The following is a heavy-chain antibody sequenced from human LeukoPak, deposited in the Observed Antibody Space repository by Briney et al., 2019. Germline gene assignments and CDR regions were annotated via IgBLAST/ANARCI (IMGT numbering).Heavy chain of an antibody. CDR3: ARDRGGGHMDV. V-gene: IGHV3-13*01. CDR2: IGTTGDT. D-gene: IGHD2-15*01. CDR1: RFTFTTYD. J-gene: IGHJ6*03. Sequence: GGSLRLSCAASRFTFTTYDMHWVRQATGKGLEWVSAIGTTGDTYYPGSVKGRFTISRENAKNSLYLQMNSLRAGDTAVYYCARDRGGGHMDVWGKGTTVTISS.